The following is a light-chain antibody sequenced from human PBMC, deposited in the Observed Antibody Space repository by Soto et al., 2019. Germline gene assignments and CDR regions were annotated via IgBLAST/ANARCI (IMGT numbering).Light chain of an antibody. Sequence: IQLTQSPSSLSASVGDRVTITCRASQDIAIYLAWYQQKPGEAPKLLIYAASTLYGGVPSRFSGSGSGTDFALTITSLQAEDFATYDCQQLRTYPSTFGGGTKVESK. J-gene: IGKJ4*01. CDR1: QDIAIY. CDR3: QQLRTYPST. V-gene: IGKV1-9*01. CDR2: AAS.